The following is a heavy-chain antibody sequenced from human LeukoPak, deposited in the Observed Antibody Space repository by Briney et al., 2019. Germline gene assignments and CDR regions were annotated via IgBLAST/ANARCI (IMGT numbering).Heavy chain of an antibody. V-gene: IGHV4-4*07. CDR2: IYSSGST. D-gene: IGHD6-19*01. CDR3: ARGSRLVVS. CDR1: GGSINNYY. Sequence: SETLSLTCTVSGGSINNYYWSWIRQPAGKGLEWIGLIYSSGSTSYNPSLKSRVTMSVDTSKKQFSLKLSSVTAADTAVYYCARGSRLVVSWGQGTLVTVSS. J-gene: IGHJ5*02.